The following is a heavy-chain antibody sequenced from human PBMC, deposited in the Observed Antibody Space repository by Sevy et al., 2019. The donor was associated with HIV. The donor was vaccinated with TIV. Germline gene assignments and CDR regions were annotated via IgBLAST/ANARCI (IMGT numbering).Heavy chain of an antibody. CDR3: SRAPGGGWAV. D-gene: IGHD6-19*01. J-gene: IGHJ4*02. Sequence: SETLSLTCTVSGGSISTYYWSWIRQPPGKGLEWIGHIYYSGNTNYNPSLKSRVTISLDTSKNQFSLNLNSVTASDTAVYYRSRAPGGGWAVWGQGTLVTVSS. CDR2: IYYSGNT. V-gene: IGHV4-59*01. CDR1: GGSISTYY.